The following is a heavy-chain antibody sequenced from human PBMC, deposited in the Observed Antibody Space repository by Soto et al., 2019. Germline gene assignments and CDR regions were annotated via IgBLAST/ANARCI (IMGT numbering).Heavy chain of an antibody. J-gene: IGHJ3*02. CDR2: IRSSGSEQ. CDR3: ARARIEAAGTGAFDI. Sequence: PGGSLRLSCAASGFTFSAYEMNWIRQAPGKGLEWVSDIRSSGSEQFYADSVKGRFTISRDNVKNSLYLQMNSLTVEDTAVYYCARARIEAAGTGAFDIWGQGTMVTVSS. CDR1: GFTFSAYE. V-gene: IGHV3-48*03. D-gene: IGHD6-13*01.